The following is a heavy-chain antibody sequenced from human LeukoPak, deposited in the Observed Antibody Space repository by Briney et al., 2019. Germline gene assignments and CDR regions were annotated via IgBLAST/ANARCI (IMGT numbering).Heavy chain of an antibody. V-gene: IGHV1-2*04. Sequence: ASVKVSCKASGYTFTGYYMHWVRQAPGQGLEWMGWINPNSGGTNYAQKFQGWVTMTRDTSISTAYMELSRLRSDDTAVYYCARGRSTMVRGGGYFDYWGQGTPVTVSS. J-gene: IGHJ4*02. CDR3: ARGRSTMVRGGGYFDY. CDR2: INPNSGGT. CDR1: GYTFTGYY. D-gene: IGHD3-10*01.